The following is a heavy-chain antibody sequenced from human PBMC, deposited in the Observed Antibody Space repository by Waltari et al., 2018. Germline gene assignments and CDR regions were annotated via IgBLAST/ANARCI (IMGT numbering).Heavy chain of an antibody. Sequence: EVQLVESGGGLVKPGGSLRLSCAASEFPPSSYSMDWVRQAPGKGLEWVSSISPDSNYIYYPDSLKGRFTVSRDNAMNSLYLQMNSLRAEDTAVYYCARHLPYVTGVYYGLDVWGQGTTVTVA. CDR2: ISPDSNYI. D-gene: IGHD1-1*01. V-gene: IGHV3-21*01. J-gene: IGHJ6*02. CDR1: EFPPSSYS. CDR3: ARHLPYVTGVYYGLDV.